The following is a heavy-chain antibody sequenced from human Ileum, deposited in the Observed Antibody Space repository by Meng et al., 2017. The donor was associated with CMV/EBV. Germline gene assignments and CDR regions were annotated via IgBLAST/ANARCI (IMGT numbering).Heavy chain of an antibody. V-gene: IGHV3-20*04. CDR3: ARAVKYCSSTSCYLRAGGGVMDV. J-gene: IGHJ6*02. CDR2: INWNGGST. D-gene: IGHD2-2*01. Sequence: GESLKISCADSGFTFDDYGMSWVRQAPGKGLEWVSGINWNGGSTGYADSVKGRFTISRDNAKNSLYLQMSSLRAEDTALYYCARAVKYCSSTSCYLRAGGGVMDVWGQGTTVTVSS. CDR1: GFTFDDYG.